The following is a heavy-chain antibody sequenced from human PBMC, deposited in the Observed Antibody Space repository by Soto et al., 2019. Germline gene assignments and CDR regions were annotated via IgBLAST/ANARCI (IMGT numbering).Heavy chain of an antibody. J-gene: IGHJ4*02. CDR1: GGSLSSGAYY. Sequence: SETLSLTCTVSGGSLSSGAYYWSWIRQHPGKGLEWIGYIYYSGSTYYNPSLESRVTLSVDTSTKQFSLKVSSVTAADTAVYYCARVHDSSGYFDYWGQGTLVTVSS. CDR2: IYYSGST. D-gene: IGHD3-22*01. V-gene: IGHV4-31*03. CDR3: ARVHDSSGYFDY.